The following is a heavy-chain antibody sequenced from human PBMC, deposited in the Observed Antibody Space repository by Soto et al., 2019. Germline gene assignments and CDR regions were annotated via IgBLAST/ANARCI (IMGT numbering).Heavy chain of an antibody. Sequence: QLQLQESGSGLVKPSQTLSLTCAVSGGSISSGGYSWSWIRQPPGKGLEWIGYIYHSGSTYYNPPLTSRVTISVDRSKNQFSLKLTSVTAADTAVYYCASAANWNDEALGYWGQGTLVTVSS. V-gene: IGHV4-30-2*01. CDR1: GGSISSGGYS. J-gene: IGHJ4*02. CDR2: IYHSGST. D-gene: IGHD1-1*01. CDR3: ASAANWNDEALGY.